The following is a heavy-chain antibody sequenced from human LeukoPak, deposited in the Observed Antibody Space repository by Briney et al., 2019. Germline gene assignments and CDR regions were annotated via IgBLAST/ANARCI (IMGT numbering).Heavy chain of an antibody. V-gene: IGHV4-30-4*01. CDR2: IYYSGST. CDR1: GGSISSGDYY. Sequence: PSETLSLTCTVSGGSISSGDYYWSWIRQPPGKGLEWIGYIYYSGSTYYNPSLKSRVTISVDTSKNQFSLKLSSVTAADTAVYYCARAGYYGSGSYSGVSDWFGPWGQGTLVTVSS. D-gene: IGHD3-10*01. J-gene: IGHJ5*02. CDR3: ARAGYYGSGSYSGVSDWFGP.